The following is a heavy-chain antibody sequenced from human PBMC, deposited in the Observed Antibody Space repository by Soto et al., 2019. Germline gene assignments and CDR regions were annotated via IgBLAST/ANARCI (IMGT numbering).Heavy chain of an antibody. CDR2: INHSGST. Sequence: PSETLSLTCAVYGGSFSGYYWSWIRQPPGKGLEWIGEINHSGSTNYNPSLKSRVTISVDTSKNQFSLKLSSVTAADTAVYYFASSPPLPPPVEDWFYPWGQGTLVTVS. D-gene: IGHD2-15*01. J-gene: IGHJ5*02. V-gene: IGHV4-34*01. CDR1: GGSFSGYY. CDR3: ASSPPLPPPVEDWFYP.